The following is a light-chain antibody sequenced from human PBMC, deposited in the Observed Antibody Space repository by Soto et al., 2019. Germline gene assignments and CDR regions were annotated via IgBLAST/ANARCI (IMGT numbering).Light chain of an antibody. CDR1: QSVSSSY. J-gene: IGKJ2*01. CDR3: QQYGSSPPIHT. Sequence: EIVLTQSPGTLSLSPGERATLSCRASQSVSSSYLAWYQQKPGQAPRLLIYGASSRATGIPDRFSGSGSGTDFTLTISRLEPEDFAVYYCQQYGSSPPIHTFGRGTKLEIK. V-gene: IGKV3-20*01. CDR2: GAS.